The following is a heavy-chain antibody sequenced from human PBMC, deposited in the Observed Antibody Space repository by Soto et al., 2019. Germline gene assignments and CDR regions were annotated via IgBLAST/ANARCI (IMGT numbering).Heavy chain of an antibody. J-gene: IGHJ4*02. Sequence: QVHLVESGGGVVQPGGSLRLSCAASGFTFSSYCMHWARQAPGKGLEWVAGIWYDGSNKNYADSVKGRFTISRDNSKKTQYLQMNSLRVEDTAVYYCARDPEYWGQGTLVTVSS. CDR1: GFTFSSYC. CDR3: ARDPEY. V-gene: IGHV3-33*01. CDR2: IWYDGSNK.